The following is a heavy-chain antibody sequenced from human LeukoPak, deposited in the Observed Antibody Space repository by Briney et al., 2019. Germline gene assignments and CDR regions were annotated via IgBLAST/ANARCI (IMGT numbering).Heavy chain of an antibody. CDR2: ISSSSSYI. D-gene: IGHD1-1*01. CDR3: ASPQLGPANY. Sequence: PGGSLRLSCAASGFTFSSYSMNWVRQAPGKGLEWVSSISSSSSYIYYADSAKGRFTISRDNAKNSLYLQMNSLRAEDTAVYYCASPQLGPANYWGQGTLVTVSS. J-gene: IGHJ4*02. CDR1: GFTFSSYS. V-gene: IGHV3-21*01.